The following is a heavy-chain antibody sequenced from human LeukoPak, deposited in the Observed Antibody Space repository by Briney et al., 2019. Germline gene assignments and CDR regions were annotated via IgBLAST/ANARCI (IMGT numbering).Heavy chain of an antibody. J-gene: IGHJ4*02. D-gene: IGHD2-21*02. Sequence: GGSLRLSCAVSGFTFSSYSMNWVRQAPGKGLEWVSSISSSSSYIYYADSVKGRFTISRDNAKNSLYLQMNSLRAEDTAVYYCARDRITGVVTAPFDYWGQGTLSPSPQ. CDR2: ISSSSSYI. CDR3: ARDRITGVVTAPFDY. V-gene: IGHV3-21*01. CDR1: GFTFSSYS.